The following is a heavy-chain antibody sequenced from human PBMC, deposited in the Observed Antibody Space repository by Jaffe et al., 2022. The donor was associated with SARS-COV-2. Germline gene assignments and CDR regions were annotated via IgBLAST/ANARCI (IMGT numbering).Heavy chain of an antibody. CDR1: GFTFDDYA. Sequence: EVQLVESGGGLVQPGRSLRLSCAASGFTFDDYAMHWVRQAPGKGLEWVSGISWNSGSIGYADSVKGRFTISRDNAKNSLYLQMNSLRAEDTALYYCAKASYYDILTGYFDPWGQGTLVTVSS. V-gene: IGHV3-9*01. J-gene: IGHJ5*02. CDR3: AKASYYDILTGYFDP. D-gene: IGHD3-9*01. CDR2: ISWNSGSI.